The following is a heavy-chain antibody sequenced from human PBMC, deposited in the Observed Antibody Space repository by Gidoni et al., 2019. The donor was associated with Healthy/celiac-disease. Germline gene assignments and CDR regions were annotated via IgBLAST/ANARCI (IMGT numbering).Heavy chain of an antibody. J-gene: IGHJ5*02. D-gene: IGHD3-10*01. CDR1: GFTFSSYA. V-gene: IGHV3-30-3*01. CDR3: ARGLYYYGSGSSFP. Sequence: QVQLVESGGGVVQPGRSLRLSCAASGFTFSSYAMHWVRQAPGKGLEWVAVISYDGSNKYYADSVKGRFTISRDNSKNTLYLQMNSLRAEDTAVYYCARGLYYYGSGSSFPWGQGTLVTVSS. CDR2: ISYDGSNK.